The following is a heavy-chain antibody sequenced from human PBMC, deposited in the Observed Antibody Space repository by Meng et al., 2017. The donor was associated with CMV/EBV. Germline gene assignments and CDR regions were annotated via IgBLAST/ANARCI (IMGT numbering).Heavy chain of an antibody. V-gene: IGHV4-34*01. Sequence: ETLSLTCAVYGGFFSGYYWSWIRQPPGKGLEWIGEINHSGSTNYNPSLKSRVTISADTSKNQSSLKLSSVTAADTAVYYCARVIGSGHLPIRWGQGTLVTVSS. CDR1: GGFFSGYY. D-gene: IGHD2-15*01. CDR2: INHSGST. CDR3: ARVIGSGHLPIR. J-gene: IGHJ4*02.